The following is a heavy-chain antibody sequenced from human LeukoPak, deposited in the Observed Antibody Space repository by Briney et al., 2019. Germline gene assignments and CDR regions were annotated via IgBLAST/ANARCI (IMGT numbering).Heavy chain of an antibody. D-gene: IGHD6-13*01. CDR2: IYSGGGT. CDR3: ARGSSSSWYFDY. CDR1: GLTVSSYY. Sequence: GGSLRLSCAASGLTVSSYYMSLVRQAPGKGLEWVSVIYSGGGTYYAVSVKGRFTISRDNSKNTLYLQMNSLRVEDTAVYYCARGSSSSWYFDYWGQGTLVIVSS. V-gene: IGHV3-53*01. J-gene: IGHJ4*02.